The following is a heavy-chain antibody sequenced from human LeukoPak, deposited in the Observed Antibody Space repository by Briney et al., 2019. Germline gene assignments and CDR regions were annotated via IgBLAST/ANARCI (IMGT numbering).Heavy chain of an antibody. Sequence: GGSLRLSCAASGFTFSSYSMNWVRQAPGKGLEWVSSISSSSSYIYYADSVKGRFTISRDNAKNSLYLQMNSLRVEDTSVYYCARGHCTGGGCSAYNWFDPWGQGTLVTVSS. J-gene: IGHJ5*02. D-gene: IGHD2-15*01. CDR2: ISSSSSYI. V-gene: IGHV3-21*01. CDR1: GFTFSSYS. CDR3: ARGHCTGGGCSAYNWFDP.